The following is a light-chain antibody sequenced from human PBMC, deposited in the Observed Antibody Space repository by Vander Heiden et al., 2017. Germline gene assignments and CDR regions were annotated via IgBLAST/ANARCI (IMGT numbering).Light chain of an antibody. CDR3: QQSDSTLIT. CDR2: AAS. Sequence: DIQMTQSPSSLSASVGDRVTITCRASQSISSYLNWYQQKPGKAPKLLIYAASSLQSGVPSRFSGSGSGTDFNLTISSLQHEDFATYYCQQSDSTLITFGQGTRLEIK. V-gene: IGKV1-39*01. CDR1: QSISSY. J-gene: IGKJ5*01.